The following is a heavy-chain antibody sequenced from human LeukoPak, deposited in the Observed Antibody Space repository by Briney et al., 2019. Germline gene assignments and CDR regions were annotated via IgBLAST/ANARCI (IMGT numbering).Heavy chain of an antibody. CDR1: GGSFSGYY. J-gene: IGHJ5*02. CDR2: INHSGST. D-gene: IGHD3-3*01. CDR3: ARVLSYYDFWSGYYNRRNWFDP. Sequence: SETLSLTCAVYGGSFSGYYWSWIRQPPGKGLEWIGEINHSGSTNYNPSLKSRVTISVDTSKNQFSLKLSSVTAADTAVYYCARVLSYYDFWSGYYNRRNWFDPWGQGTLVTVSS. V-gene: IGHV4-34*01.